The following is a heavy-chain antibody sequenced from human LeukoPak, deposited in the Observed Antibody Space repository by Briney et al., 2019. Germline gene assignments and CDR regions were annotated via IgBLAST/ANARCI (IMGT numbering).Heavy chain of an antibody. CDR2: INPKSGGT. D-gene: IGHD3-3*01. V-gene: IGHV1-2*02. CDR1: GYTFTGYN. CDR3: ARTSYYDFWSGSAIADSYFDL. Sequence: GASVKVSCKASGYTFTGYNMHWVRQAPGQGLEWMGWINPKSGGTNYAQKLQGRVTMTTDTSTSTAYMELRSLRSDDTAVYYCARTSYYDFWSGSAIADSYFDLWGRGTLVTVSS. J-gene: IGHJ2*01.